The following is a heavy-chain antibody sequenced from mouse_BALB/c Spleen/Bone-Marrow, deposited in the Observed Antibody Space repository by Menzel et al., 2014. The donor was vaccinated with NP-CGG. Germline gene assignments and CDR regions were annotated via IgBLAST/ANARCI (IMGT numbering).Heavy chain of an antibody. V-gene: IGHV3-8*02. CDR2: ISYSGST. J-gene: IGHJ4*01. CDR3: ARFGYDYALDY. Sequence: EVQRVESGPSLVKPSQTLSLTCSVTGDSITSGYWNWIRKFPGNKLECMGYISYSGSTYYNPSLKSRISITRDTSKNQYYLQLKSVTTEDSATYYCARFGYDYALDYWGQGTSVTVSS. CDR1: GDSITSGY. D-gene: IGHD2-2*01.